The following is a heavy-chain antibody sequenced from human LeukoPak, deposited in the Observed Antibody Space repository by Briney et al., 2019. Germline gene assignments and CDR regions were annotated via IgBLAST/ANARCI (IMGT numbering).Heavy chain of an antibody. V-gene: IGHV1-18*01. CDR1: GYTFTSYG. Sequence: ASVKVSCKASGYTFTSYGISWVRQAPGQGLEWMGWISAYNGNTNYAQKLQGRVTTTTDTSTSTAYMELRSLRSDDTAVYYCARDPPCSGGSCSYYYYYYGMDVWGQGTTVTVSS. J-gene: IGHJ6*02. CDR2: ISAYNGNT. CDR3: ARDPPCSGGSCSYYYYYYGMDV. D-gene: IGHD2-15*01.